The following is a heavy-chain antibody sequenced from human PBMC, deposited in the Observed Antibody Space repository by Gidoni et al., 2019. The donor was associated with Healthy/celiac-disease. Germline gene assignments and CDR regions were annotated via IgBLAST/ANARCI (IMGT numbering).Heavy chain of an antibody. D-gene: IGHD5-18*01. CDR3: AKDGAEDTAMVTGYFDL. CDR1: GFTFSRYA. J-gene: IGHJ2*01. V-gene: IGHV3-23*01. CDR2: ISGSGGST. Sequence: VQLLESGGGLVQPGGSLRLSCAASGFTFSRYAMSWVRQAPGKGLEWVSAISGSGGSTYYADSVKGRFTISRDNSKNTLYLQMNSLRAEDTAVYYCAKDGAEDTAMVTGYFDLWGRGTLVTVSS.